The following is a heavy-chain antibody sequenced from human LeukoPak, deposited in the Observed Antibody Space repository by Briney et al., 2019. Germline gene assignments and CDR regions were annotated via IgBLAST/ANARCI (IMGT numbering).Heavy chain of an antibody. Sequence: ASVKVSCKASGGTFSSYAISWVLQAPGQGLEWMGGIIPIFGTANYAQKFQGRVTITADESTSTAYMELSSLRSEDTAVYYCARESVVVPAAISDWGQGTLVTVSS. J-gene: IGHJ4*02. D-gene: IGHD2-2*02. CDR1: GGTFSSYA. CDR3: ARESVVVPAAISD. V-gene: IGHV1-69*13. CDR2: IIPIFGTA.